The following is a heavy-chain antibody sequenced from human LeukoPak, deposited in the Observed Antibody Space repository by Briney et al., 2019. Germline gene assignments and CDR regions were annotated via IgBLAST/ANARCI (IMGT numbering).Heavy chain of an antibody. D-gene: IGHD3-22*01. CDR2: ISSSSTI. V-gene: IGHV3-48*04. Sequence: GSLRLSCAASGFTFSSYSMNWVRQAPGKGLEWVSYISSSSTIYYADSVKGRFTISKDNAKNSLYLQMNSLRAEGTAVYYCATYSSLNRREFQYWGQGTLLTVSS. J-gene: IGHJ1*01. CDR1: GFTFSSYS. CDR3: ATYSSLNRREFQY.